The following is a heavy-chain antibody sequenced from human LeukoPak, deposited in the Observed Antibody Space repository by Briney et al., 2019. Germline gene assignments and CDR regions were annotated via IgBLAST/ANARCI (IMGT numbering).Heavy chain of an antibody. D-gene: IGHD3-10*01. CDR2: VNPDDSDT. CDR3: ARLRWPRGGRSSFDY. V-gene: IGHV5-51*01. Sequence: PGESLKISCKGSGYSFTSYWISWVRQMPGKGLEWMGIVNPDDSDTKYSPSFQGQVAISADKSITTAYLQWSSLKASDTAMYYCARLRWPRGGRSSFDYWGQGALVTVSS. CDR1: GYSFTSYW. J-gene: IGHJ4*02.